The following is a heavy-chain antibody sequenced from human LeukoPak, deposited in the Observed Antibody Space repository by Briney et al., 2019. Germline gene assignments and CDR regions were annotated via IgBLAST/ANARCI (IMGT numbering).Heavy chain of an antibody. CDR1: GGSLSSYY. D-gene: IGHD2-15*01. CDR2: IYTSGST. Sequence: SETLSLTCTVSGGSLSSYYRRWIRQPAGKGLEWIGRIYTSGSTNYNPSLKSRVTMSVDTSKNQFSLKLSSVTAADTAVYYCARVGCSGGSCYLPNWFDPWGQGTLVTVSS. V-gene: IGHV4-4*07. J-gene: IGHJ5*02. CDR3: ARVGCSGGSCYLPNWFDP.